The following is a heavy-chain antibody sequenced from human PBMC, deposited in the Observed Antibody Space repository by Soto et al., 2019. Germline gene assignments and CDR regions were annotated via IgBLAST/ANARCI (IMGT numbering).Heavy chain of an antibody. CDR2: ISGSGGST. CDR1: GFTFSSYA. CDR3: AKASMVGATSGFDY. Sequence: GGSLRLSCAASGFTFSSYAMSWVRQAPGKGLEWVSGISGSGGSTYYADSVKGRFTISRDNSKNTLYLQMNSLRADDTAVYYCAKASMVGATSGFDYWGQGSLVTVSS. D-gene: IGHD1-26*01. V-gene: IGHV3-23*01. J-gene: IGHJ4*02.